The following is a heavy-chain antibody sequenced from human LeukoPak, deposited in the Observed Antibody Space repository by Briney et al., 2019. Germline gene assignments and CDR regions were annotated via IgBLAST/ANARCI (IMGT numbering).Heavy chain of an antibody. V-gene: IGHV3-15*01. D-gene: IGHD1-26*01. Sequence: SLRLSCVASGFTFSNAWMNWVRQAPGKGLEWVGRIQSTIIGGTSDYGAPDKGRFTISRDDSKNTLYLPMNSLKTEDTAVYYCTTAPKWETQGTDYWGQGTLV. CDR1: GFTFSNAW. CDR3: TTAPKWETQGTDY. CDR2: IQSTIIGGTS. J-gene: IGHJ4*02.